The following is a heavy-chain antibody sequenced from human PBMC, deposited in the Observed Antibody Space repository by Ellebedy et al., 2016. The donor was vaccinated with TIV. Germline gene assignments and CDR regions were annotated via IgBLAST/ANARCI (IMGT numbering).Heavy chain of an antibody. D-gene: IGHD3-10*01. CDR3: ARDGGVWFGSFDP. CDR1: GDSISRYF. J-gene: IGHJ5*02. CDR2: IHASGTT. V-gene: IGHV4-4*07. Sequence: SETLSLXXTVSGDSISRYFWSWIRQPAGMRLDWIGRIHASGTTNYNPSLESRVTMSVDTSKNQFSLKLTSVTAADTAVYYCARDGGVWFGSFDPWGQGTLVTVSS.